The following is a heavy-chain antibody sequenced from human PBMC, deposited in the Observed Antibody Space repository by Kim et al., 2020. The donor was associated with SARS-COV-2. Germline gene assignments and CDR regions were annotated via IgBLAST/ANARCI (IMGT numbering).Heavy chain of an antibody. CDR2: IWYDGSNK. D-gene: IGHD5-18*01. J-gene: IGHJ6*02. Sequence: LSLTCAASGFTFSSYGMHWVRQAPGKGLEWVAVIWYDGSNKYYADSVKGRFTISRDNSKNTLYLQMNSLRAEDTAVYYCAKGDPGYSYDHYYYYGMDVWGQGTTVTVSS. CDR3: AKGDPGYSYDHYYYYGMDV. CDR1: GFTFSSYG. V-gene: IGHV3-33*06.